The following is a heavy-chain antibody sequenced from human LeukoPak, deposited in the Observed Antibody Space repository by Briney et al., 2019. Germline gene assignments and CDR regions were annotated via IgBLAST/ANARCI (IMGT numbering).Heavy chain of an antibody. CDR1: GGSFSGYY. V-gene: IGHV4-34*01. Sequence: SETLSLTCAVYGGSFSGYYWSWIRQPAGKGLEWIGEINHSGSTNYNPSLKSRVTISVDTSKNQFSLKLSSVTAADTAVYYCARPGRPMNWFDPWGQGTLVTVSS. CDR2: INHSGST. CDR3: ARPGRPMNWFDP. D-gene: IGHD1-14*01. J-gene: IGHJ5*02.